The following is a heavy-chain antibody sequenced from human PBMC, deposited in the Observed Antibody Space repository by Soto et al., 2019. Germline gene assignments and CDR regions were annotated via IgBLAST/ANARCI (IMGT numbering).Heavy chain of an antibody. Sequence: GGSLRLSCAASGFSVSVDSMIWVRQAPGKGLEWVSLFYNTGFIHYADSVKGRFTISRDNSKNRLYLQMNGLRAEDTAVYFCARHDWLDPWGQGTLVTVSS. CDR1: GFSVSVDS. CDR2: FYNTGFI. J-gene: IGHJ5*02. V-gene: IGHV3-53*01. CDR3: ARHDWLDP.